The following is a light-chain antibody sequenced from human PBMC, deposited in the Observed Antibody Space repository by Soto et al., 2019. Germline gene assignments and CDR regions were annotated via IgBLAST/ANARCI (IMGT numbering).Light chain of an antibody. CDR1: QGINSY. V-gene: IGKV1-9*01. CDR3: QQLNSYPRT. CDR2: AAS. Sequence: DIQLTQSPSVPSASVGDRVTITCRASQGINSYLAWYQQKPGKVPKLLIYAASTLHSGVPSRFSGSGSGTEFTLTISSLQPEDFATYYCQQLNSYPRTFGQGTKVEIK. J-gene: IGKJ1*01.